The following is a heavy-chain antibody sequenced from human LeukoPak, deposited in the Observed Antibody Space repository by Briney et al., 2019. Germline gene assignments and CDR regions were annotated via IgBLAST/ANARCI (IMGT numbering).Heavy chain of an antibody. CDR2: IYYSGST. CDR3: ARGAYSSGLYNWFDP. D-gene: IGHD6-25*01. Sequence: PSETLSLTCTVSGGSISSYYWSLIRQPPGKGLEWIGYIYYSGSTNYNPSLKSRVTISVDTSKNQFSLKLSSVTAADTAVYYCARGAYSSGLYNWFDPWGQGTLVTVSS. V-gene: IGHV4-59*01. J-gene: IGHJ5*02. CDR1: GGSISSYY.